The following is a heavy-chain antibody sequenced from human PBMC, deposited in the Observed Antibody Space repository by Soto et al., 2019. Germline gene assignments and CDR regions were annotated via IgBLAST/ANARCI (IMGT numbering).Heavy chain of an antibody. V-gene: IGHV3-30-3*01. CDR1: GVTCRNYA. CDR2: ISYDGSNK. Sequence: PVGLLSLSCGASGVTCRNYAIHWVSTAQGKGLEWVAVISYDGSNKYYADSVKGRFTISRDNSKNTLYLQMNSLRAEDTAVYYCARDPRGGNSAYYSGMDVWGQGTTVTVSS. J-gene: IGHJ6*02. CDR3: ARDPRGGNSAYYSGMDV. D-gene: IGHD2-21*02.